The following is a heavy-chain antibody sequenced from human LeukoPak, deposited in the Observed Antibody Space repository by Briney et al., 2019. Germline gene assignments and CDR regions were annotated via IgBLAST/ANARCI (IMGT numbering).Heavy chain of an antibody. D-gene: IGHD6-19*01. CDR1: GYTLTELS. J-gene: IGHJ4*02. CDR2: FDPEDGET. CDR3: ATGPLIAVAGAPGY. Sequence: GASVKVSCKVSGYTLTELSMHWVRQAPGKGLEWMGGFDPEDGETIYAQKFQGRVTMTEDTSTDIAYMELSSLRSEDTAVYYCATGPLIAVAGAPGYWGQGTLVTVSS. V-gene: IGHV1-24*01.